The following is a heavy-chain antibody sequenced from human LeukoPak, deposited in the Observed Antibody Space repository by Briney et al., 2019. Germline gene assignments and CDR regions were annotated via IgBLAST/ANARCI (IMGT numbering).Heavy chain of an antibody. CDR2: IYYSGST. CDR1: GGSISSYY. V-gene: IGHV4-59*01. CDR3: ARDVTRAGSSLGAFDI. Sequence: PSETLSLTCTVSGGSISSYYWSWIRQPPGKGLEWIGYIYYSGSTNYNPSLKSRVTISVDTSKNQFSLKLSSVTAADTAVYYCARDVTRAGSSLGAFDIWGQGTMVTVSS. J-gene: IGHJ3*02. D-gene: IGHD6-13*01.